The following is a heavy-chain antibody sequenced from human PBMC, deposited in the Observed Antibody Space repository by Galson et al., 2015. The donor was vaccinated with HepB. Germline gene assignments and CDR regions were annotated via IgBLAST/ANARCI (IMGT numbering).Heavy chain of an antibody. Sequence: SVKVSCKASGGTFSSYAISWVRQAPGQGLEWMGGIIPIFGTANYAQKFQGRVTITADESTSTAYMELSSLRSEDTAVYYCARSLKGYMDWYFDLWGRGTLVTVSS. CDR2: IIPIFGTA. V-gene: IGHV1-69*13. CDR3: ARSLKGYMDWYFDL. J-gene: IGHJ2*01. CDR1: GGTFSSYA. D-gene: IGHD3-16*02.